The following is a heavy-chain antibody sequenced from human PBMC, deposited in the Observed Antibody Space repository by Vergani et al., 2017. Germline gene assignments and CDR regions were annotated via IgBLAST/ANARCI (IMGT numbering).Heavy chain of an antibody. J-gene: IGHJ6*03. V-gene: IGHV1-8*01. CDR3: ARCPPSWVGATSDYYYYYKDV. Sequence: QVQLVQSGAEVKKPGASVKVSCKASGYTFTSYDINWVRQATGQGLEWMGWMNPNSGNTGYAQKFQGRVTMTRNTSISTAYMELSSLRSEDTAVYYCARCPPSWVGATSDYYYYYKDVWGKGTTVTVSS. CDR1: GYTFTSYD. CDR2: MNPNSGNT. D-gene: IGHD1-26*01.